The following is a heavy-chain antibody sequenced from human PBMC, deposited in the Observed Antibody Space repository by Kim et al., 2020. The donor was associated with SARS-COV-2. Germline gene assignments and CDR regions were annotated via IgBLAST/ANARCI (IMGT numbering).Heavy chain of an antibody. V-gene: IGHV1-3*01. J-gene: IGHJ3*02. CDR3: ARLDFVLEYSNYVGAFDI. Sequence: ASVKVSCKASGYTFTSYAMHWVRQAPGQRLEWMGWINAGNGNTKYSQKFQGRVTITRDTSASTAYMELSSLRSEDTAVYYCARLDFVLEYSNYVGAFDIWGQGTMVTVSS. CDR2: INAGNGNT. D-gene: IGHD4-4*01. CDR1: GYTFTSYA.